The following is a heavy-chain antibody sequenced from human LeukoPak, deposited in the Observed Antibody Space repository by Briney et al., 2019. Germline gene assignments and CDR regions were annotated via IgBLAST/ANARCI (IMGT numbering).Heavy chain of an antibody. D-gene: IGHD2-2*01. Sequence: GGSLRLSCAASGFTFSNYAVHWVRQAPGKGLEWVAVISYDGSTKYYTDSVKGRFTISRDNSKNTLYLQMNSLRVEDTAVYYCARDHCSSTSCYRTNYGMDVWGQGTTVTVSS. CDR3: ARDHCSSTSCYRTNYGMDV. J-gene: IGHJ6*02. V-gene: IGHV3-30-3*01. CDR1: GFTFSNYA. CDR2: ISYDGSTK.